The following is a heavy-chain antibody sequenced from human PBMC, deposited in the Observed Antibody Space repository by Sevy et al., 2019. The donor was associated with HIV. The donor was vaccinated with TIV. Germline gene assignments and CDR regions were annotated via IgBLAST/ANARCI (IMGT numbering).Heavy chain of an antibody. V-gene: IGHV3-43*01. CDR3: AKGAVEMATIGYFDY. D-gene: IGHD5-12*01. CDR2: ISWDGGST. J-gene: IGHJ4*02. CDR1: GFTFDDYT. Sequence: GGSLRLSCAASGFTFDDYTMHWVRQAPGKGLEWVSLISWDGGSTYYADSVKGRFTISRDNSKNSLYLQMNSLRTEDTALYYCAKGAVEMATIGYFDYCGQGTLVTVSS.